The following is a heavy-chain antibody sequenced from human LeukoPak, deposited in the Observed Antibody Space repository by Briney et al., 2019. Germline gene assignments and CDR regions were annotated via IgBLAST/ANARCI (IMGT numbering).Heavy chain of an antibody. CDR3: ARNPSFTGV. CDR2: LYSDAEK. D-gene: IGHD2-8*02. Sequence: PGGSLRLSCAASGFTVSYTYMNWFRQAPGKGLEWVSVLYSDAEKHYADSVKGRFTISRDTSRSTLFLQMNSLRVEDTAVYYCARNPSFTGVWGQGTLVTVSA. V-gene: IGHV3-53*01. CDR1: GFTVSYTY. J-gene: IGHJ4*02.